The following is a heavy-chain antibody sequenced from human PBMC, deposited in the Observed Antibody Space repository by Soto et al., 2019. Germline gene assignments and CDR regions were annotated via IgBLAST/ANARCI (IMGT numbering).Heavy chain of an antibody. CDR1: GFTFSSYA. V-gene: IGHV3-23*01. J-gene: IGHJ4*02. D-gene: IGHD6-19*01. Sequence: EVQLLESGGGLVQPGGSLRLSCAASGFTFSSYAMSWVRQAPGKGLEWVSAISGSGGSTYYADSVKGRFTISRDNSKNTLYLQMNSLRAEDTALYYCAKDIGSGWYWGVDYWGQGTLVTVSS. CDR3: AKDIGSGWYWGVDY. CDR2: ISGSGGST.